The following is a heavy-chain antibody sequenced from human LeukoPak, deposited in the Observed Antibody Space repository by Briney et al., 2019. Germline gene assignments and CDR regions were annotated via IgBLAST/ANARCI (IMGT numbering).Heavy chain of an antibody. J-gene: IGHJ4*02. CDR2: ISSSGSTM. Sequence: GGSLRLSCVASEFTLSSYWMSWVRQAPGKGLEWVSYISSSGSTMYYADSVEGRFTISRDNAKNSLYLQMNSLRAEDTAVYYCARAGGYGDYGVGYWGQGTLVTVSS. D-gene: IGHD4-17*01. CDR3: ARAGGYGDYGVGY. CDR1: EFTLSSYW. V-gene: IGHV3-48*04.